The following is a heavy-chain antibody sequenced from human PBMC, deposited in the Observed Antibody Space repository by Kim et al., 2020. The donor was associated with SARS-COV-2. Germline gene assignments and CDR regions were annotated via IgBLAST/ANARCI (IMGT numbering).Heavy chain of an antibody. D-gene: IGHD2-15*01. CDR3: ASHDGGSLGVN. V-gene: IGHV3-74*03. Sequence: GGSLRLSCAASGFTFSTSWMHWVRQPPGKGLVWVSGMKGDGSTTTYADSVKGRFTISRDNDKNTLYLQMNSLGTEDTAVYYCASHDGGSLGVNWGQGILATVS. CDR1: GFTFSTSW. J-gene: IGHJ4*02. CDR2: MKGDGSTT.